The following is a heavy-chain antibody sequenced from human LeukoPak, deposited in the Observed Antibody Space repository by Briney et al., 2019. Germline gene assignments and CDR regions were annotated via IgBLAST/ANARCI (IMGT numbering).Heavy chain of an antibody. D-gene: IGHD2-2*02. CDR3: ARGREGYCSSTSCYIPDTNFDY. CDR2: IYYGGST. V-gene: IGHV4-31*03. CDR1: GGSISSGGYS. J-gene: IGHJ4*02. Sequence: SETLSLTCTVSGGSISSGGYSWSWIRQHPGNGLEWIVYIYYGGSTYHNPSLKSRVTISVDTSKNQFSLKLSSVTAADTAVYYCARGREGYCSSTSCYIPDTNFDYWGQGTLVTVSS.